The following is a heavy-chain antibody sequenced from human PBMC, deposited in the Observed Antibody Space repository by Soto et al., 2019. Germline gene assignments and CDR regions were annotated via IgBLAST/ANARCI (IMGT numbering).Heavy chain of an antibody. CDR1: GYSFSSND. J-gene: IGHJ6*03. Sequence: GASVKVCCKASGYSFSSNDINWVRQDTGQGLEWMGWMNPKSGNTGYAQKFQGRVTMTRNTSITTAYMELSSLTSEDTAVYYCARSENYYFYYMDVWGKGTTVTVSS. CDR3: ARSENYYFYYMDV. CDR2: MNPKSGNT. V-gene: IGHV1-8*01.